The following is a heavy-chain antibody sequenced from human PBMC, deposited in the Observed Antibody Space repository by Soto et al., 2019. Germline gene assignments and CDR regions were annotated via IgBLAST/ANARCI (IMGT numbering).Heavy chain of an antibody. V-gene: IGHV4-39*01. D-gene: IGHD1-26*01. Sequence: SETLSLTCTVSGGSISSSSYYWGWIRQPPGKGLEWIGSIYYSGSTYYNPSLKSRVTISVDTSKNQFSLKLSSVTAADTAVYYCARNYSGSYYYNYYYGMDVWGQGTTVT. CDR1: GGSISSSSYY. CDR3: ARNYSGSYYYNYYYGMDV. J-gene: IGHJ6*02. CDR2: IYYSGST.